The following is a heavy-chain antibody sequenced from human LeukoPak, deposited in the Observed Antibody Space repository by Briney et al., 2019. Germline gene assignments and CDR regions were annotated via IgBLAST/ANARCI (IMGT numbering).Heavy chain of an antibody. CDR3: AKDLWGTDTAMVIDY. CDR2: ISGSGGST. V-gene: IGHV3-23*01. Sequence: PGGSLRLSCAASGFTFSSYAMSWVRQAPGKGLEWVSAISGSGGSTYYADSVKGRFTISRDNSKNTLYLQMNSLRAEDTAVYYCAKDLWGTDTAMVIDYWGQGTLVTVSS. D-gene: IGHD5-18*01. J-gene: IGHJ4*02. CDR1: GFTFSSYA.